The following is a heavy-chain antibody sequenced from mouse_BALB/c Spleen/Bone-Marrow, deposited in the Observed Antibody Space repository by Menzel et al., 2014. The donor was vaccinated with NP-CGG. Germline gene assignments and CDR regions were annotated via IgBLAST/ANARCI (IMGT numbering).Heavy chain of an antibody. V-gene: IGHV2-9*02. CDR2: IWAGGST. J-gene: IGHJ2*01. Sequence: QVQLQQSGPGLVAPSQLLSIPCTVSGFSLTSYGVHWVRQPPGKGLEWLGVIWAGGSTNYNSALMSRLSISKDNSKSQVFLKMNSLQTDDTAMYYCARRGVRRGNYFDYWGQGTTLTVSS. CDR3: ARRGVRRGNYFDY. CDR1: GFSLTSYG. D-gene: IGHD2-14*01.